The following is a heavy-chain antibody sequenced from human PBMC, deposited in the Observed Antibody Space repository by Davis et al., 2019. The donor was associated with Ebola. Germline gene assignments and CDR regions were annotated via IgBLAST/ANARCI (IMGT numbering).Heavy chain of an antibody. V-gene: IGHV3-7*01. CDR2: IKQDGSEK. CDR1: GFTFSSYW. Sequence: PGGSLRLSCAASGFTFSSYWMSWVRQAPGKGLEWVANIKQDGSEKYYVDSVKGRFTISRDNAKNSLYLQMNSLRAEDTAVYYCARDNGYSSGWYVGDWGQGTLVTVSS. J-gene: IGHJ4*02. D-gene: IGHD6-19*01. CDR3: ARDNGYSSGWYVGD.